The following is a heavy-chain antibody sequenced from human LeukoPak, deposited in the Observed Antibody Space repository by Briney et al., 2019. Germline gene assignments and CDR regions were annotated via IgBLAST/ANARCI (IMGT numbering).Heavy chain of an antibody. V-gene: IGHV4-34*01. D-gene: IGHD3-10*01. J-gene: IGHJ6*02. CDR2: INHSGST. CDR1: GGSFSGYY. CDR3: AREGRYYGSGSYPRYYYYGMDV. Sequence: PSETLSLTCAVYGGSFSGYYWSWIRQPPGKGLEWIGEINHSGSTNYNPSLKSRVTISVDTSKNQFSLKLSSVTAADTAVYYCAREGRYYGSGSYPRYYYYGMDVWGQGTMVTVSS.